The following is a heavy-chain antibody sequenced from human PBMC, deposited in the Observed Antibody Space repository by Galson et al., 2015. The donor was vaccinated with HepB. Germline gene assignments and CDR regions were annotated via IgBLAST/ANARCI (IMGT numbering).Heavy chain of an antibody. CDR3: ARVYSIGTLDY. CDR2: IYSGGST. Sequence: SLRLSCAASGFTDSSNYMSWVRQAPGKGLEWVSVIYSGGSTYYADSVKGRFTISRDNSKNTLYLQMNSLRAEDTAVYYCARVYSIGTLDYWGQGTLVTVSS. J-gene: IGHJ4*02. V-gene: IGHV3-53*01. CDR1: GFTDSSNY. D-gene: IGHD6-19*01.